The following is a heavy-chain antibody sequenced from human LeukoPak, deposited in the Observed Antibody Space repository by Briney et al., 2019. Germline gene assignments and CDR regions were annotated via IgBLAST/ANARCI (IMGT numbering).Heavy chain of an antibody. Sequence: PSETLSLTCTVSGGSISSNYWSWIRQPPGKGLERIGYIYYSGSTNYNPSLKSRVTISVDTSKNQFSLRLSSVTAADTAVYYCAREVIAAHNWFDPWGQGTLVTVSS. V-gene: IGHV4-59*01. J-gene: IGHJ5*02. CDR1: GGSISSNY. CDR3: AREVIAAHNWFDP. CDR2: IYYSGST. D-gene: IGHD6-6*01.